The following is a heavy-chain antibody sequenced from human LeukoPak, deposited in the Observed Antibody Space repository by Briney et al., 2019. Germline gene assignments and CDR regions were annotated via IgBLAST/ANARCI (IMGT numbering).Heavy chain of an antibody. CDR3: AKAQGLWFGERTNFDY. V-gene: IGHV3-9*01. D-gene: IGHD3-10*01. Sequence: SLRLSCAASGFTFDDYAMHWVRQAPGKGLEWVSGISWNSNSIGYADSLKGRFTVSRDNAKNSLYLQMNSLRAEDTALYYCAKAQGLWFGERTNFDYWGQGTLVTVSS. CDR2: ISWNSNSI. CDR1: GFTFDDYA. J-gene: IGHJ4*02.